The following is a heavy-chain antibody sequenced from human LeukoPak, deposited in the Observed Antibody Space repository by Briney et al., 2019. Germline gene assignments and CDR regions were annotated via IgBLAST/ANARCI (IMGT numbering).Heavy chain of an antibody. CDR1: GFTFSSHG. J-gene: IGHJ4*02. D-gene: IGHD3-22*01. V-gene: IGHV3-23*01. CDR3: AKDGGGYYTWAFDY. CDR2: ISGSGGST. Sequence: QSGGSLRLSCAASGFTFSSHGMSWVRQAPGKGLEWVSGISGSGGSTYYADSVKGRFTISRDNYKNTLYPQMNSLRAEDTAVYYCAKDGGGYYTWAFDYWGQGTLVTVSS.